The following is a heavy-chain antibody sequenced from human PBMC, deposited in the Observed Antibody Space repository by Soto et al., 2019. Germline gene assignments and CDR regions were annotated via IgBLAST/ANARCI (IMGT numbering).Heavy chain of an antibody. CDR3: ARELDDFWSGFYSPDY. CDR2: ISSSSSTI. D-gene: IGHD3-3*01. Sequence: GGVLGLSCAASGFTFSSYSMNWVRQAPGKGLEWVSYISSSSSTIYYADSVKGRFTISRDNAKNSLYLQMNSLRDEDTAVYYCARELDDFWSGFYSPDYWGQGTLVPVSS. J-gene: IGHJ4*02. CDR1: GFTFSSYS. V-gene: IGHV3-48*02.